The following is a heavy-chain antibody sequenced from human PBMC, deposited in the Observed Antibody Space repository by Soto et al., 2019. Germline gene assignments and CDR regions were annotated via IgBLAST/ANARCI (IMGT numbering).Heavy chain of an antibody. D-gene: IGHD2-8*01. J-gene: IGHJ3*02. CDR2: IYYSGTT. CDR1: GDPISSGDYY. Sequence: QVQLQESGPGLVKPSQTLSLTCNVSGDPISSGDYYWSWIRQPPGRGLEWIGYIYYSGTTYYNPSLKSRVTMSVDTSKKRVPLKLCSVTAGDTAVYFCARAPDRGTNSRGALDMWGQGTMVTVSS. CDR3: ARAPDRGTNSRGALDM. V-gene: IGHV4-30-4*01.